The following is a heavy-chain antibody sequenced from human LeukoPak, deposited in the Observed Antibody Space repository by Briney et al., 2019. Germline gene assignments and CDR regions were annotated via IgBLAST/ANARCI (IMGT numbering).Heavy chain of an antibody. V-gene: IGHV3-48*03. Sequence: GGSLRLSCAASGFTFSSYEMNWVRQAPGKGLEWVSYISSSGSTIYYADSVKGRFTISRDNAKNSLYMQMKSLRAEDTAVYYCARGEYYYGSETYNWFDPWGQGTLVTVSS. J-gene: IGHJ5*02. D-gene: IGHD3-10*01. CDR3: ARGEYYYGSETYNWFDP. CDR1: GFTFSSYE. CDR2: ISSSGSTI.